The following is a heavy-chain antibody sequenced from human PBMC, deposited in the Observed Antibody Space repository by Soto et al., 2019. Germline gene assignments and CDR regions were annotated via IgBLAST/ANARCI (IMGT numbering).Heavy chain of an antibody. CDR2: ISGIGIST. Sequence: GGSLRRTGAASGFTFTSYPITWVRQAPGKGVEWVSAISGIGISTYYAGSVKGRFTIYRENSKNTLYLQMSSLRAEDTAVYYSAMTYDYDSSGPDYWAQGTLVTVSS. V-gene: IGHV3-23*01. D-gene: IGHD3-22*01. J-gene: IGHJ4*02. CDR1: GFTFTSYP. CDR3: AMTYDYDSSGPDY.